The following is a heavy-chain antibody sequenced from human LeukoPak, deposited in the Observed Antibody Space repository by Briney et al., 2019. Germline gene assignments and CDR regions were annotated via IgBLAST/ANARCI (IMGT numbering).Heavy chain of an antibody. J-gene: IGHJ5*02. CDR1: GGSFSSYY. D-gene: IGHD3-16*02. CDR3: ATSVIPYNWFDP. V-gene: IGHV4-59*01. Sequence: SETLSLTCTVSGGSFSSYYWSWTRQPPGKGLEWMGYIYYSGSTNYNPSLKSRVTISIDTSKNQFSLKLSSVTAADTAVYYCATSVIPYNWFDPWGQGTLVTVSS. CDR2: IYYSGST.